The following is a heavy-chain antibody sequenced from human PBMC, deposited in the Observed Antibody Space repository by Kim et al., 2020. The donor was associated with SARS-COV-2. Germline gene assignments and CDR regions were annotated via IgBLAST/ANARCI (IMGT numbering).Heavy chain of an antibody. J-gene: IGHJ6*02. D-gene: IGHD4-17*01. CDR3: ASRRTTVTTPELYYYYCMEV. CDR2: IIPILGIA. Sequence: SVKVSCKASGGTFSSYAISWVRQAPGQGLEWMGRIIPILGIANYAQKFQGRVTITADKSTSTAYMELSSLRSEDTAVYYCASRRTTVTTPELYYYYCMEVWGQGTRVTVSS. CDR1: GGTFSSYA. V-gene: IGHV1-69*04.